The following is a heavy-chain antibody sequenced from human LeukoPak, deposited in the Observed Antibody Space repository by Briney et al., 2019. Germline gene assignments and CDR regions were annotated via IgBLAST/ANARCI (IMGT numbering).Heavy chain of an antibody. J-gene: IGHJ4*02. V-gene: IGHV4-59*01. CDR2: VYYTGST. CDR1: GGSISSYY. Sequence: SETLSLTCTVSGGSISSYYWSWVRQPPGKGLEWIGFVYYTGSTNYSPSLKSRVTISVDTSKNQFSLKLSSVTAADTAVYYCERGVVAAAGRTFDFWGQGTLVTVSS. D-gene: IGHD6-13*01. CDR3: ERGVVAAAGRTFDF.